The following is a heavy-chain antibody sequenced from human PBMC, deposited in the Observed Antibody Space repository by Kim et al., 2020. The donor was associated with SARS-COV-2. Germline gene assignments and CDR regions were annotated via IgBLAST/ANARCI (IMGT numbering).Heavy chain of an antibody. Sequence: GGSLRLSCAASGFTFSSYSMNWVRQAPGKGLEWVSYISSSSSTIYYADSVKGRFTISRDNAKNSLYLQMNSLRAEDTAVYYCARSQNHYYGSGSYYYYWGQGTLVTVSS. D-gene: IGHD3-10*01. J-gene: IGHJ4*02. CDR2: ISSSSSTI. CDR3: ARSQNHYYGSGSYYYY. V-gene: IGHV3-48*04. CDR1: GFTFSSYS.